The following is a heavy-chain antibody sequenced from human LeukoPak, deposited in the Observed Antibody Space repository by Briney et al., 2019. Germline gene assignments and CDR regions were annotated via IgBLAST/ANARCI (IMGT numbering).Heavy chain of an antibody. CDR1: GFTFSSYA. Sequence: PGGSLRLSCAASGFTFSSYAMSWVRQAPGKGLEWDSAISGSGGSTYYADSVKGRFTISRDNSKNTLYLQMNSLRAEDTAVYFCAKISYDFWSGYSGGFQHWGQGTLVTVSS. V-gene: IGHV3-23*01. D-gene: IGHD3-3*01. J-gene: IGHJ1*01. CDR2: ISGSGGST. CDR3: AKISYDFWSGYSGGFQH.